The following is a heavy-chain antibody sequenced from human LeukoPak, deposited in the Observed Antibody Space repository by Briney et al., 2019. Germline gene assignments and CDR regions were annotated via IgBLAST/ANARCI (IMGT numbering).Heavy chain of an antibody. V-gene: IGHV3-43*01. J-gene: IGHJ3*02. Sequence: GRSLRLSCAASGFTFDDYTMHWVRQAPGKGLEWVSLISWDGGSTYYADSVKGRFTISRDNSKNSLYLQMNSLRTEDTALYYCAKGRAVGVGAEGEAFDIWGQGTMVTVSS. D-gene: IGHD1-26*01. CDR2: ISWDGGST. CDR1: GFTFDDYT. CDR3: AKGRAVGVGAEGEAFDI.